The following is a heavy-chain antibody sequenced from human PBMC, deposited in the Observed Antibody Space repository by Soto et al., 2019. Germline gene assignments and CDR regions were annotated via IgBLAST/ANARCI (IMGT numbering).Heavy chain of an antibody. J-gene: IGHJ3*02. Sequence: SLRLSCAASGFTFSSYGMHWVRQAPGKGLEWVAVIWYDGSNKYYADSVKGRFTISRDNSKNTLYLQMNSLRAEDTAVYYCARDKASLYYYDSSGYYDAFDIWGQGTMVTVSS. CDR3: ARDKASLYYYDSSGYYDAFDI. CDR2: IWYDGSNK. V-gene: IGHV3-33*01. D-gene: IGHD3-22*01. CDR1: GFTFSSYG.